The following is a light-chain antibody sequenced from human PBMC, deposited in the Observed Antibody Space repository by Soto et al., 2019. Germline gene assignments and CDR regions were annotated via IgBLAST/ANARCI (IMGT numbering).Light chain of an antibody. CDR2: DAS. V-gene: IGKV1-5*01. CDR3: LQHKSYPRT. Sequence: IQMTQSPSTLSASVGDRVTITCRASQTISSWLAWYQQKPGKAPKLLVYDASTLQSGVPSRFSGSGSGTEFTLTISNLQPDDFATYYCLQHKSYPRTFGQGTKVDIK. CDR1: QTISSW. J-gene: IGKJ1*01.